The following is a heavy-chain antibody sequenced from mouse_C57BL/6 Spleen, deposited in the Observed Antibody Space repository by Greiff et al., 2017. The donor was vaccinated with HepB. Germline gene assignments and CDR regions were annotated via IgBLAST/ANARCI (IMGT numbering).Heavy chain of an antibody. D-gene: IGHD2-12*01. J-gene: IGHJ3*01. CDR3: ARDDSFAY. CDR2: INPNNGGT. Sequence: EVQLQQSGPELVKPGASVKISCKASGYTFTDYYMNWVKQSHGKSLEWIGDINPNNGGTSYNQKFKGKATLTVDKSSSTAYMELRSLTSEDSAVYYCARDDSFAYWGQGTLVTVSA. CDR1: GYTFTDYY. V-gene: IGHV1-26*01.